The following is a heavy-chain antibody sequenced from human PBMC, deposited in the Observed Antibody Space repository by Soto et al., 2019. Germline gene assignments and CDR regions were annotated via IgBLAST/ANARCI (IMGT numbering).Heavy chain of an antibody. J-gene: IGHJ5*02. CDR3: ARGTPYHRNDDWFDT. CDR1: GGSISDYY. CDR2: IHYTGNT. Sequence: QVRLHESGPGLVKPSETLYLTCTVSGGSISDYYWNWIRQPPGKGLEWIGFIHYTGNTNYNPSLKSRVAISVDTSKNQFSVKLTSVTAADTAVYYCARGTPYHRNDDWFDTWGQGTLVTVSS. V-gene: IGHV4-59*01.